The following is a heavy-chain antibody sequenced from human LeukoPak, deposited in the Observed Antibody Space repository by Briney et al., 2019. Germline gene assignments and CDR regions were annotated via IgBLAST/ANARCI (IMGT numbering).Heavy chain of an antibody. CDR3: ARVAAGKGYPFDY. J-gene: IGHJ4*02. CDR2: IYHSGNT. D-gene: IGHD6-13*01. CDR1: GYSISSGYY. V-gene: IGHV4-38-2*02. Sequence: SETLSLTCTVSGYSISSGYYWGWIRQPPGKGLEWIANIYHSGNTYYNPSLKSRVTISVDTSRNQFSLKLSSVTAADTAVYYCARVAAGKGYPFDYWGQGTLVTVSS.